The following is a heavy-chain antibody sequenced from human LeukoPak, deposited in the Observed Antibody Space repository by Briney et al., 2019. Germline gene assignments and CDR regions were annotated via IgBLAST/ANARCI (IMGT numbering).Heavy chain of an antibody. CDR1: GGSISSSNW. CDR3: ARYYYDSSGYYYSKYFDY. Sequence: GTLSLTCAVSGGSISSSNWWSWVRQPPGKGLEWIGEIYHSGSTNYNPSLKSRVTISVDTSKNQFSLKLSSVTAADTAVYYCARYYYDSSGYYYSKYFDYWGQGTLVTVSS. J-gene: IGHJ4*02. D-gene: IGHD3-22*01. CDR2: IYHSGST. V-gene: IGHV4-4*02.